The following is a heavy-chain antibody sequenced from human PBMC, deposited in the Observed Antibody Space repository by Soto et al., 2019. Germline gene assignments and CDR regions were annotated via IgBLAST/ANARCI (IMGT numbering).Heavy chain of an antibody. CDR3: AKERLNLRTYEYYFDY. Sequence: GGSLRLSCAASGFTFSSYAMSWVRQAPGKGLEWVSAISGSGGSTYYADSVKGRFTISRDNSKNTLYLQMNSLRAEDTAVYYCAKERLNLRTYEYYFDYWGQGTLVTVSS. CDR1: GFTFSSYA. J-gene: IGHJ4*02. V-gene: IGHV3-23*01. D-gene: IGHD3-3*01. CDR2: ISGSGGST.